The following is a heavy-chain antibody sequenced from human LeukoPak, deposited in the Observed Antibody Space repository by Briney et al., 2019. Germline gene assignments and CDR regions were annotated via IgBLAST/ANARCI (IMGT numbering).Heavy chain of an antibody. J-gene: IGHJ5*02. D-gene: IGHD4-17*01. Sequence: SETLSLTCTVSGGSISSYYWSWIRQPPGKGLEWIGYISYSGSTNYNPSLKSRVTISVDTSKNQFSLKLSSVTAADTAVYYCARDYYGDKNPSWGQGTLVTVSS. CDR2: ISYSGST. V-gene: IGHV4-59*01. CDR1: GGSISSYY. CDR3: ARDYYGDKNPS.